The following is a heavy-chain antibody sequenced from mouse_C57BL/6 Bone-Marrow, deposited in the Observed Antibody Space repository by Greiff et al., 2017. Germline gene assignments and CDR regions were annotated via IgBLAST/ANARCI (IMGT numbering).Heavy chain of an antibody. V-gene: IGHV1-64*01. Sequence: VQLQQPGAELVKPGASVKLSCKASGYTFTSYWMHWVKQRPGQGLEWIGMIHPNSGSTNYNEKFKSKATLTVDKSSSTAYMQLSSLTSEDSAVYYWARWGYYGNYAGFAYWGQGTLVTVSA. CDR2: IHPNSGST. CDR1: GYTFTSYW. CDR3: ARWGYYGNYAGFAY. D-gene: IGHD2-1*01. J-gene: IGHJ3*01.